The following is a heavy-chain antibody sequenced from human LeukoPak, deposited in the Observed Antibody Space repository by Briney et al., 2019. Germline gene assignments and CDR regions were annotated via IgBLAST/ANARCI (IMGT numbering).Heavy chain of an antibody. Sequence: SETLSLTCTVSTGSISSISYYWGWIRQPPGKGLEWIGSIYYSGSTYYNPSLKSRATISVDTSKNQFSLKLSSVTAADTAVYYCARPHGYSSGWFTYWGQGTLVTVSS. CDR3: ARPHGYSSGWFTY. CDR2: IYYSGST. V-gene: IGHV4-39*01. J-gene: IGHJ4*02. D-gene: IGHD6-19*01. CDR1: TGSISSISYY.